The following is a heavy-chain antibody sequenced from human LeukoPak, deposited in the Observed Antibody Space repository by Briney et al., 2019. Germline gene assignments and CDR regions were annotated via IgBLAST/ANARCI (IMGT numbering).Heavy chain of an antibody. J-gene: IGHJ4*02. CDR3: TNILTGYYNYFDN. D-gene: IGHD3-9*01. CDR1: GFTFSNAW. CDR2: IKSKTDGGTT. V-gene: IGHV3-15*05. Sequence: GGSLRLSCAASGFTFSNAWMSWVRQAPGKGLEWVGHIKSKTDGGTTGYAAPVDGRFTISRDDSKNTLYLQMDSLKTEDTAIYYCTNILTGYYNYFDNWGQGTLVTVSS.